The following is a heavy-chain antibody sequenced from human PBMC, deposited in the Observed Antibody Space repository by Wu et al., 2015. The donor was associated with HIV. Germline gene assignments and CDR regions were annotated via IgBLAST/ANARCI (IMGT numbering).Heavy chain of an antibody. CDR1: GYTFTGYY. Sequence: QVQLVQSGAEVKKPGASVKVSCKASGYTFTGYYMHWVRQAPGQGLEWMGWINPNSGGTNYAQKFQGRVTMTRDTSISTAYMELSRLRSDDTAVYYCARARLPHDYYDSSGYYSGLGDDAFDIWGQGTMVTVSS. CDR3: ARARLPHDYYDSSGYYSGLGDDAFDI. CDR2: INPNSGGT. D-gene: IGHD3-22*01. J-gene: IGHJ3*02. V-gene: IGHV1-2*02.